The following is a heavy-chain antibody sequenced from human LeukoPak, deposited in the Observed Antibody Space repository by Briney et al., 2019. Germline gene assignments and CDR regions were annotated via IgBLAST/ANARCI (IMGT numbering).Heavy chain of an antibody. CDR1: GYTFTDYY. CDR3: AREVRGGNWFDP. V-gene: IGHV1-46*01. D-gene: IGHD3-10*01. CDR2: INPSGGST. Sequence: ASVKVSCKASGYTFTDYYMHWVRQAPGQGLEWMGIINPSGGSTSYAQKFQGRVTMTRDTSTSTVYMELSSLRSEDTAVYYCAREVRGGNWFDPWGQGTLVTVSS. J-gene: IGHJ5*02.